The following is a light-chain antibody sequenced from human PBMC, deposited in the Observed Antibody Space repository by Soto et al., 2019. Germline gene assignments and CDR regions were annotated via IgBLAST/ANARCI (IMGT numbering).Light chain of an antibody. CDR3: QQYNSDPWT. J-gene: IGKJ1*01. CDR1: QSINYW. V-gene: IGKV1-5*01. CDR2: DAS. Sequence: DIQMIQTPSTLAASGGDRVTVACRASQSINYWLAWYQQKPGKAPKLLVYDASSLESGVPSRFCGSGSGTEFALAIGSLQPDDFAAHYCQQYNSDPWTFGQGTKVDIK.